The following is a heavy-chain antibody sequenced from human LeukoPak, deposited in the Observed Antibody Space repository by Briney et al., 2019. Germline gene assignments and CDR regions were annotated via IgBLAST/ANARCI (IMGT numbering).Heavy chain of an antibody. V-gene: IGHV1-2*02. CDR3: ARVQFTDY. CDR1: ASTFTGYY. Sequence: ASVTVSFTSSASTFTGYYMHWVRQAPGPGHEWMGWINPNSGGAYYAQKFQGRVTMTRDSSISTAYMELSRLRSDDTAVYYCARVQFTDYWGQGTLVTVSS. J-gene: IGHJ4*02. D-gene: IGHD6-19*01. CDR2: INPNSGGA.